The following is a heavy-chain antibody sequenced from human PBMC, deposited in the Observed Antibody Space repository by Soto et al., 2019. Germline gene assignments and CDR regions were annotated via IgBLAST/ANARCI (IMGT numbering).Heavy chain of an antibody. CDR1: TGAFVNNA. V-gene: IGHV1-69*18. D-gene: IGHD6-19*01. Sequence: QVQLVQSGAEVKKTGSSVRVSCKASTGAFVNNAITWVRQAPGQGLELVGTIVPMFGTTHYAQKFHRRVTFTADGSSRTAFLELSGLRFDDTAVYYCACVALAGDLLGGVDAWGQGTL. CDR2: IVPMFGTT. J-gene: IGHJ5*02. CDR3: ACVALAGDLLGGVDA.